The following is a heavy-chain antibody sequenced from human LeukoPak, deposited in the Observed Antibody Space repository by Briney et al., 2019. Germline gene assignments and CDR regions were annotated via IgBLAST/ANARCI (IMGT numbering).Heavy chain of an antibody. CDR1: GFTFSSYW. Sequence: GGSLRLSCVASGFTFSSYWMHWVRQAPGKGLVWVSRINTDGSRTSYADSVKGRFTISRDNAENTLYLQMNSLRAEDTAVYYCARVPSGFYYFDYWGQGTLVTVSS. CDR2: INTDGSRT. J-gene: IGHJ4*02. D-gene: IGHD3-22*01. CDR3: ARVPSGFYYFDY. V-gene: IGHV3-74*01.